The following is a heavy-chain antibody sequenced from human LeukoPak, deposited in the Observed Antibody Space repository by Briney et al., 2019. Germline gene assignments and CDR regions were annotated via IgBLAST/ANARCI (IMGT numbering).Heavy chain of an antibody. CDR2: IIPIFGTA. CDR3: ARVTVAGTEDDAFDI. CDR1: GGTFSSYA. D-gene: IGHD6-19*01. Sequence: SVKVSCKASGGTFSSYAISWVRQAPGQGLEWMGGIIPIFGTANYAQKFQGRVTITRDTSASTAYMELSSLRSEDTAVYYCARVTVAGTEDDAFDIWGQGTMVTVSS. J-gene: IGHJ3*02. V-gene: IGHV1-69*05.